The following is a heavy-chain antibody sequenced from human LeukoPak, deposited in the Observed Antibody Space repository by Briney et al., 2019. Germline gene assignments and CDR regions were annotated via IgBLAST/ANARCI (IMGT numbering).Heavy chain of an antibody. D-gene: IGHD6-25*01. J-gene: IGHJ6*02. V-gene: IGHV3-33*01. Sequence: LVRSLRLSCSAFGFCFSSYGMHWVHQAPGKGLDWEAGIWYVGCNKYPADSVQGRFIISIDNPKNTPYVQMNSLIAHHTALNYCARDRFSGSPCHMDVWGQGTAVTVS. CDR1: GFCFSSYG. CDR2: IWYVGCNK. CDR3: ARDRFSGSPCHMDV.